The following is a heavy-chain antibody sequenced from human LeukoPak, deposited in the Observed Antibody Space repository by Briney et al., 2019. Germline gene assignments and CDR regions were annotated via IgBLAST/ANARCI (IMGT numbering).Heavy chain of an antibody. D-gene: IGHD6-13*01. J-gene: IGHJ4*02. CDR1: GFTFSSYW. Sequence: GGSLRHSCAASGFTFSSYWMSWVRQAPGKGLEWVANIKQDGSEKYYVDSVKGRFTISRDNAKNSLYLQMNSLRAEDTAVYYCAREYRGSSWDTCDHWGQGTLVTVSS. CDR2: IKQDGSEK. CDR3: AREYRGSSWDTCDH. V-gene: IGHV3-7*01.